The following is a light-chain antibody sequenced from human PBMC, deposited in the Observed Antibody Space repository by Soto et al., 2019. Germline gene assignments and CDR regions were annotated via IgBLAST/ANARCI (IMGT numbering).Light chain of an antibody. CDR2: EAS. CDR3: QQCDDFIT. Sequence: DLQMTQSPSSLSASVGDRVTITCQASQDIKNYLNWYQQKPGKAPKLLIYEASNLETGVTSRFSGSGSGRSFTFSISSLQPEDIATYYCQQCDDFITFGGGTRIEIK. V-gene: IGKV1-33*01. J-gene: IGKJ4*01. CDR1: QDIKNY.